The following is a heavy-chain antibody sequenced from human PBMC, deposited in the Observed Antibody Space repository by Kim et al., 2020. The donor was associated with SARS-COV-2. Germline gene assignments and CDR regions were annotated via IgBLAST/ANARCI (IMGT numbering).Heavy chain of an antibody. D-gene: IGHD6-13*01. V-gene: IGHV1-18*04. CDR1: GYTFTSYG. CDR3: ARDLKDDQYSSGWCGC. J-gene: IGHJ4*02. CDR2: INAYNGNT. Sequence: ASVKVSCKASGYTFTSYGMRWVRQAPGQGLEWMGWINAYNGNTNYAQKLQGRVTMTTDTSTSTAYMELRSLRSEDTAVYYCARDLKDDQYSSGWCGCWGQGTLVTVSS.